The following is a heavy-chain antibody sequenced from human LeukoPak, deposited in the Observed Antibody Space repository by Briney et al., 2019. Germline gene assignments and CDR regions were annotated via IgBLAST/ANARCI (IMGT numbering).Heavy chain of an antibody. CDR1: GFTFSSYA. Sequence: HPGGSLRLACAASGFTFSSYAMSWVRQAAGKWREWVSSITGSGGSTYYADSVKGRLTTSRDNSKTTLYLQINSLKVEDTAVYYCAKDSQTYYYGSGSYFDYWGQGTLVTVSS. CDR2: ITGSGGST. D-gene: IGHD3-10*01. CDR3: AKDSQTYYYGSGSYFDY. V-gene: IGHV3-23*01. J-gene: IGHJ4*02.